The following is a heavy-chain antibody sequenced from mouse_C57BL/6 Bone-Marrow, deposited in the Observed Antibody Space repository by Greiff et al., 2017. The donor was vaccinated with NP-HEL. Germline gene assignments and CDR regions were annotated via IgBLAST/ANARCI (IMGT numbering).Heavy chain of an antibody. Sequence: VQLQQSGAELARPGASVKLSGKASGYTFTSYGKSGVKQRTGRGLEWIGKIYPRGGNTYYNEKFKGKATLTADKPSSTAYMELRSLTSEDSAVYFCAKVTGFDYWGQGTTLTVSS. J-gene: IGHJ2*01. CDR1: GYTFTSYG. CDR3: AKVTGFDY. V-gene: IGHV1-81*01. CDR2: IYPRGGNT. D-gene: IGHD4-1*01.